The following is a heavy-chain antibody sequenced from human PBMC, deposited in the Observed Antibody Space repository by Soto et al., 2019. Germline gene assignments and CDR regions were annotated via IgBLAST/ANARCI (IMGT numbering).Heavy chain of an antibody. J-gene: IGHJ4*02. V-gene: IGHV1-18*01. CDR1: GYTFTSYG. Sequence: QVQLVQSGAEVKKPGASVKVSCKASGYTFTSYGISWVRQAPGQGLEWMGWISAYNGNTNYAQKLQGRVTMTTDTXTRXAYMELRSRRSDDTAVYYCARDSGEVVPAEGGFDYWGQGTLVTVSS. CDR3: ARDSGEVVPAEGGFDY. CDR2: ISAYNGNT. D-gene: IGHD2-2*01.